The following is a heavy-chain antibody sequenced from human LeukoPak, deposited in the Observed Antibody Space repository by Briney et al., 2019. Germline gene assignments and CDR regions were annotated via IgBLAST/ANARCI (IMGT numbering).Heavy chain of an antibody. V-gene: IGHV1-8*03. D-gene: IGHD2-2*01. CDR1: GYTFTSYD. J-gene: IGHJ4*02. Sequence: VSVKVSCKASGYTFTSYDINWVRQATGQGLERMGWMNPNSGNTGYAQKFQGRVTITRNTSISTAYMELSSLRSEDTAVYYCARVPKGSTSCCLDYWGQGTLVTVSS. CDR2: MNPNSGNT. CDR3: ARVPKGSTSCCLDY.